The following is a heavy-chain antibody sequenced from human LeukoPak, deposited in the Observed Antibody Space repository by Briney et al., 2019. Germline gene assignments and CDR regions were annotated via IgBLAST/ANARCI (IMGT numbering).Heavy chain of an antibody. CDR1: GFTFSTHA. V-gene: IGHV3-23*01. D-gene: IGHD3-22*01. CDR3: AKRDSSGSYPYYFDY. Sequence: GGSLRLSSVASGFTFSTHAMSWVRLAPGKGLEWVSAIGGSDGSTYYADSVKGRFTISRDNSKDTLYLQMNSLRAEDTAVYYCAKRDSSGSYPYYFDYWGQGTPVTVSS. CDR2: IGGSDGST. J-gene: IGHJ4*02.